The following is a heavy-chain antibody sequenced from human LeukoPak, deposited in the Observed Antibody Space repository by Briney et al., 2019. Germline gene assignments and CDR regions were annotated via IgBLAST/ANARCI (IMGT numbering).Heavy chain of an antibody. CDR3: ARGHYYGSGSYPGGGFFDY. V-gene: IGHV4-38-2*02. J-gene: IGHJ4*02. CDR2: IYHSGST. CDR1: GYSISDGYY. Sequence: PSETLSLTCTVSGYSISDGYYWGWIRQPPGKGLEWIGSIYHSGSTNYLPSLKSRVSISVDTSKNQFSLKLSSVTAADTAVYYCARGHYYGSGSYPGGGFFDYWGQGTLVTVSS. D-gene: IGHD3-10*01.